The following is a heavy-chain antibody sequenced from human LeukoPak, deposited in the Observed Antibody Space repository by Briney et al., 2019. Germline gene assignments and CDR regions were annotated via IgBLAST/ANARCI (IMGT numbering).Heavy chain of an antibody. CDR1: GASISDSY. J-gene: IGHJ4*02. CDR2: IYYTGDN. Sequence: SETLSLTCSVSGASISDSYWTWIRQPPGKTLEWIGYIYYTGDNDYNPSLKSRVTMSVDTSKSHLSLKLTSVTAADTAVYYCARFTARAREIDYWGQGILVTISS. CDR3: ARFTARAREIDY. V-gene: IGHV4-59*08. D-gene: IGHD6-6*01.